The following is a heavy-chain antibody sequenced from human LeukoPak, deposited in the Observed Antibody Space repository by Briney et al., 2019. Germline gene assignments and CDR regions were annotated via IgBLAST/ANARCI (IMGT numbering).Heavy chain of an antibody. CDR2: ISPYNGDR. D-gene: IGHD6-19*01. CDR1: GYTFTNYA. J-gene: IGHJ4*02. CDR3: ARGFRYSSGCDY. Sequence: ASVKVSCKASGYTFTNYATTWVRQAPGQGPEWMGWISPYNGDRRDALKFQDRVTMTTDTSTSTAYMELRSLRSDDTAVYYCARGFRYSSGCDYWGQGTLVTVSS. V-gene: IGHV1-18*01.